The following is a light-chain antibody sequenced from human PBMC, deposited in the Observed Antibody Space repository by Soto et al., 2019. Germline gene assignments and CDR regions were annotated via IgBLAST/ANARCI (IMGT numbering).Light chain of an antibody. CDR2: AAS. CDR3: QQSYSATWT. Sequence: DIQMTQSPSSLSASVGDRVTITCLASQSISSYLNWYLQKPGKAPKLLIYAASSLQSGVPSRFSGSGSETDFTLTISSLQPEDFATYSCQQSYSATWTFGQGTKVDIK. V-gene: IGKV1-39*01. J-gene: IGKJ1*01. CDR1: QSISSY.